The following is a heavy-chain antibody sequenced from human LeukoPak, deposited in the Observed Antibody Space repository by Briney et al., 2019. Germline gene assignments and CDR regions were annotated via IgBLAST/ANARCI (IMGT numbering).Heavy chain of an antibody. CDR1: GFNFGDYA. D-gene: IGHD3-10*01. V-gene: IGHV3-49*04. J-gene: IGHJ4*02. Sequence: GGSLRLYCTASGFNFGDYAMSWDRQAPGKGLEWVGFIRSKAYGGTTEYAASVKGRFTISRDDSKSIAYLQMNSLKTEDTAVYYCTRAEQLWFGELLFDYWGQGALVTVSS. CDR3: TRAEQLWFGELLFDY. CDR2: IRSKAYGGTT.